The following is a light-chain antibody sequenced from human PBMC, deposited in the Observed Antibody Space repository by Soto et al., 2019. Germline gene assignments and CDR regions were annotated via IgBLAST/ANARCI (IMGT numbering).Light chain of an antibody. CDR2: GAS. V-gene: IGKV3D-20*02. J-gene: IGKJ5*01. Sequence: EIVLTQSPGTLSLSPGERATLSCRASQSVSSRYLAWYQQKTGQAPRLLIYGASSRATGIPARFSGSGSGTDFTLTISSLEPEDLAVDYCQQRSNWPLAFGQGTRLEIK. CDR3: QQRSNWPLA. CDR1: QSVSSRY.